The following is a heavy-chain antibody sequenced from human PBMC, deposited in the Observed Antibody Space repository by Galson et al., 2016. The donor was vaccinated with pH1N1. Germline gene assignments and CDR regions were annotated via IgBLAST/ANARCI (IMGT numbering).Heavy chain of an antibody. D-gene: IGHD3/OR15-3a*01. CDR3: VRDRRFLDDYYYGMDV. V-gene: IGHV3-7*01. CDR2: IKQDGSEE. J-gene: IGHJ6*02. Sequence: SLRLSCAASGFTFSTYWMSWVRQAPGKGLEWVANIKQDGSEEYYVDSVKGRFTISRDNAKTSVYLQMNSLRAEDTAVYYCVRDRRFLDDYYYGMDVWGHGTTVTVSS. CDR1: GFTFSTYW.